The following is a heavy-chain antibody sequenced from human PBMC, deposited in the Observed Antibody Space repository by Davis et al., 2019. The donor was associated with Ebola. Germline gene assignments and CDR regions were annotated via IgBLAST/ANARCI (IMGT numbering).Heavy chain of an antibody. CDR1: GGSTSAYY. CDR2: LFHTRSP. J-gene: IGHJ3*02. Sequence: SETLSLTCNVSGGSTSAYYWTWIRQPPGKGLEWIGSLFHTRSPDYNPSLKSRVTMSVDTSKNQFFLKLASVTAADTAIYYCAGDQGVTLFGPHLGPAFDIWGKGKTVTVSS. CDR3: AGDQGVTLFGPHLGPAFDI. D-gene: IGHD3-3*01. V-gene: IGHV4-59*01.